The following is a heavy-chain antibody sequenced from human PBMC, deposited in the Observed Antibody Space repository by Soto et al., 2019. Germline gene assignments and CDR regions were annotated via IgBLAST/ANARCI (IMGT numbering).Heavy chain of an antibody. Sequence: EVQLVESGGGLVKPGGSLRLSCAASGFTFGSYTMNWVRQAPGKGLEWVSSISSSSTYMYYADSLKGRFTISRDNAKNSLYLRMNGLRAEDTAVYYCARDLHSDSCGFAYWCQGTMVTVPS. CDR2: ISSSSTYM. CDR3: ARDLHSDSCGFAY. D-gene: IGHD3-22*01. J-gene: IGHJ4*02. CDR1: GFTFGSYT. V-gene: IGHV3-21*01.